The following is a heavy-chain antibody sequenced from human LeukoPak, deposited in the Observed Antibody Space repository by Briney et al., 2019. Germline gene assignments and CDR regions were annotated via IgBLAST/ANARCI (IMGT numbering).Heavy chain of an antibody. D-gene: IGHD5-18*01. CDR2: IYSGGST. CDR3: ARHTAMAPKLDY. J-gene: IGHJ4*02. CDR1: GFTVSSNY. V-gene: IGHV3-53*01. Sequence: AGTLRFSGAASGFTVSSNYMSWVRQGQGKGLEWVSVIYSGGSTYYADSVKGRFTISRDNSKNTLYLQMNSLRAEDTAVYYCARHTAMAPKLDYWGQGTLVTVSS.